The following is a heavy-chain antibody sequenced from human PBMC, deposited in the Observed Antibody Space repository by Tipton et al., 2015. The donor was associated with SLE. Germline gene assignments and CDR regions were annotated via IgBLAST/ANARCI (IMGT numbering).Heavy chain of an antibody. CDR1: GDSFSGFY. CDR3: ARGYYDFYSGYSAPKF. J-gene: IGHJ4*02. D-gene: IGHD3-3*01. CDR2: IEHTGNT. V-gene: IGHV4-34*01. Sequence: LRLSCAVYGDSFSGFYWSWIRQPPGKGLEWIGEIEHTGNTNYSPSLKSRLTISVDASKNQFFLKLTSVTAADTATYYCARGYYDFYSGYSAPKFWGQGTLVTVSS.